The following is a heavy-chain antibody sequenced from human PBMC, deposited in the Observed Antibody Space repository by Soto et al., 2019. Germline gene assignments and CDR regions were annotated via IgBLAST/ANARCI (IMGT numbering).Heavy chain of an antibody. J-gene: IGHJ6*02. CDR2: IYPGDSDT. V-gene: IGHV5-51*01. CDR1: GYTFTNYW. CDR3: TRRRGYSYGYWYYYYGMDV. Sequence: GESLKISCKGSGYTFTNYWIGWVRQMPGKGLEWMGIIYPGDSDTKYNPSFQGQVTISADKSITTTYLRWTSLKASDTAMYYCTRRRGYSYGYWYYYYGMDVWGQGTTVTVSS. D-gene: IGHD5-18*01.